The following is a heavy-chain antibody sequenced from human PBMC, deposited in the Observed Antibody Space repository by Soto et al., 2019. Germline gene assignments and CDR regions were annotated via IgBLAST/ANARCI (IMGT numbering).Heavy chain of an antibody. V-gene: IGHV3-23*01. CDR1: GFTFSNYA. CDR2: ISGSAAST. J-gene: IGHJ4*02. Sequence: EVHLLESGGDLVQPGGSLRLSCAASGFTFSNYAMSWVRQAPGKGLDWVSGISGSAASTFYADSVKGRFTISRDNSKNTPYLQMNSLRAEETAVYYCAKWTGRYCSGGRCYLDAPFDYWGQGTLVTVSS. CDR3: AKWTGRYCSGGRCYLDAPFDY. D-gene: IGHD2-15*01.